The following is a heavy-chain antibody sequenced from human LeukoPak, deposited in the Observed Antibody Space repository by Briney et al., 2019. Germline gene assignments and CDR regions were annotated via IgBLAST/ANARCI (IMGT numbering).Heavy chain of an antibody. J-gene: IGHJ4*02. CDR2: ISPGDSDT. D-gene: IGHD5-24*01. CDR1: GYSSTSYW. V-gene: IGHV5-51*01. Sequence: GESLKISCKGSGYSSTSYWIGWVRQMPGKGLEWMGIISPGDSDTRYGPSFQGQVTISADKSINTAYLQWSSLKASDAAMYYCARAARDGYNFRPGYYFYYWGQGTLVTVSS. CDR3: ARAARDGYNFRPGYYFYY.